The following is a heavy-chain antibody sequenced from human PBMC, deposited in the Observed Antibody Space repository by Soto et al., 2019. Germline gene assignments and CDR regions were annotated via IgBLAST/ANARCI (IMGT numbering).Heavy chain of an antibody. J-gene: IGHJ1*01. V-gene: IGHV3-21*06. Sequence: GGSLRLSCAASGFMFSAYTMNWVRQAPGKGLEWLSSISDDSSYIDYAESLRGRFTVSRDNARNSLYLQIDSLGVEDTAVYYCATPYYFNHWGPGTLVTVSS. D-gene: IGHD3-16*01. CDR3: ATPYYFNH. CDR1: GFMFSAYT. CDR2: ISDDSSYI.